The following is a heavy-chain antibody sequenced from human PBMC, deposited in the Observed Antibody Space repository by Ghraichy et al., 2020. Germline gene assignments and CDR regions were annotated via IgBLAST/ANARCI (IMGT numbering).Heavy chain of an antibody. J-gene: IGHJ4*02. D-gene: IGHD3-10*01. CDR3: ARGGGTYYSASGSLNKFSY. CDR1: GFTFSTHD. V-gene: IGHV3-13*01. Sequence: LSLTCAASGFTFSTHDMHWVRQAPGKGLEWVSAIVTTGDTYHASSVKGRFTVFIDNVKNSVYLQMNSLRVGDTAVYYCARGGGTYYSASGSLNKFSYWGQGTLVAVSP. CDR2: IVTTGDT.